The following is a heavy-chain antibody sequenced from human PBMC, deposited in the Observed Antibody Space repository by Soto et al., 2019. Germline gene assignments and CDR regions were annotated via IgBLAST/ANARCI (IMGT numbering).Heavy chain of an antibody. J-gene: IGHJ4*02. CDR1: GYSFTSYS. CDR2: INAGNGNT. D-gene: IGHD2-15*01. CDR3: ARGESVVGDY. Sequence: ASVKGSCKASGYSFTSYSMPLLRQAPGQRLEWMGWINAGNGNTKCSQKFQDRVTITRDTSASTAYMELSSLRSEDTAVYYCARGESVVGDYWGQGTLVTVSS. V-gene: IGHV1-3*01.